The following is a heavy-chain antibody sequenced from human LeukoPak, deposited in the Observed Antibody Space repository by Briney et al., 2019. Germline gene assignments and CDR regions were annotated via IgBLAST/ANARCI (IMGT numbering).Heavy chain of an antibody. CDR2: IYSAGTT. J-gene: IGHJ4*02. CDR1: GFTDSSAY. D-gene: IGHD3-10*01. Sequence: GGSLRLSCAASGFTDSSAYMTWVRQAPGKGLEWVSLIYSAGTTYYADSVKGRFTISRDNSRNTLYLQMDSLRAEDTAMYYCARASRGFTLEFDYWGQGTLVTVSS. CDR3: ARASRGFTLEFDY. V-gene: IGHV3-53*01.